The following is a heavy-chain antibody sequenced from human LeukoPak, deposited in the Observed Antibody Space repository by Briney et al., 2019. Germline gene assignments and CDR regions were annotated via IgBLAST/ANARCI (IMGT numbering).Heavy chain of an antibody. J-gene: IGHJ4*02. CDR2: IYYSGST. CDR3: ARAGGFFSPFGY. Sequence: PSETLSLTCTVSGGSISSGDYYWSWIRQPPGKGLEWIGYIYYSGSTYYNPSLKSRVTISIDTSKNHFSLKLSSVTAADTAVYYCARAGGFFSPFGYWGQGTLVTVSS. D-gene: IGHD3-16*01. V-gene: IGHV4-30-4*01. CDR1: GGSISSGDYY.